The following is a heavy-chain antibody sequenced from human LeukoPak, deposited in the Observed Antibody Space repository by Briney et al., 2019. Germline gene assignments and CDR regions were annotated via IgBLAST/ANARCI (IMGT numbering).Heavy chain of an antibody. V-gene: IGHV3-74*01. CDR2: INTDGTNT. CDR1: GGSIASSGHY. J-gene: IGHJ4*02. Sequence: ETLSLTCAVSGGSIASSGHYWGWVRQAPGKGRVWVLRINTDGTNTNYADSVKGRFTISRDNTKSTVYLQMNSLSPEDTAVYYCGTLGVMWEVDYWGQGALVTVSS. D-gene: IGHD1-26*01. CDR3: GTLGVMWEVDY.